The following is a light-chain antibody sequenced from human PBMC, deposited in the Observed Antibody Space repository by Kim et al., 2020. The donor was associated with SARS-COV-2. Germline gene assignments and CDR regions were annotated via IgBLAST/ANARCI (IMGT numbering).Light chain of an antibody. CDR2: YDS. CDR1: NIGNKN. Sequence: SYELTQPPSVSVAPGQTASITCGGNNIGNKNVHWYQHKPGQAPLLVISYDSDRPAGIPDQFSGSNSGNTVTLTISRVEDGDWADFYCQEWDSGSDHVVFG. J-gene: IGLJ2*01. V-gene: IGLV3-21*04. CDR3: QEWDSGSDHVV.